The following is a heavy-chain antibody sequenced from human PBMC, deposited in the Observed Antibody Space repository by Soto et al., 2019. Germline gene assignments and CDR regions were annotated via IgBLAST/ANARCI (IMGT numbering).Heavy chain of an antibody. Sequence: PVGSLRLSCAASGFTSSNYAMNWVRQAPGKGLAWASGISGSGDITYYADSVKGRFTISRDNSKNTLYLQMNSLRAEDTAVYYCARGTYYYDSSGKYYFDYWGQGTLVTVSS. J-gene: IGHJ4*02. CDR1: GFTSSNYA. D-gene: IGHD3-22*01. CDR2: ISGSGDIT. V-gene: IGHV3-23*01. CDR3: ARGTYYYDSSGKYYFDY.